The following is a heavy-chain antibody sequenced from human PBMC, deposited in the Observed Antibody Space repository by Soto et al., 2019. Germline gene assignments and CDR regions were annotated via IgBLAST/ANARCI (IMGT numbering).Heavy chain of an antibody. J-gene: IGHJ4*02. CDR2: IYFSGST. CDR3: ARHGSY. Sequence: SETLSLTCSVSGVSISNTSYYWGWIRQPPGKGLEWVGTIYFSGSTFYNPSLKSRVTISIDTSKDQFSLRLSSVTAADTAVYYCARHGSYWGQGTLVTVSS. CDR1: GVSISNTSYY. V-gene: IGHV4-39*01.